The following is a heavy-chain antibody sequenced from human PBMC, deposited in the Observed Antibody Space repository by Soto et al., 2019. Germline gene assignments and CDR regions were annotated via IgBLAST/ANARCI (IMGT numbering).Heavy chain of an antibody. Sequence: QLQLQESGPGLVKPSETLSLTCTVSGGSISSSSYYWGWIRQPPGKGLEWIGSIYYSGSTYYNPSLKRRVTIPVDTSKNQFSLKLSSVTAADTAVYYCARHRGAALPAYFDYWGQGTLVTVSS. CDR2: IYYSGST. D-gene: IGHD6-25*01. J-gene: IGHJ4*02. V-gene: IGHV4-39*01. CDR3: ARHRGAALPAYFDY. CDR1: GGSISSSSYY.